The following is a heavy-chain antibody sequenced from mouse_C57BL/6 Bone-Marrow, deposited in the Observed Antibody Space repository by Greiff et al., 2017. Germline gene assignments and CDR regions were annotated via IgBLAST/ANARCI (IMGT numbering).Heavy chain of an antibody. CDR1: SLTSYG. V-gene: IGHV2-2*01. CDR3: ARGRLPGVFDY. CDR2: IWSGGSS. D-gene: IGHD2-2*01. J-gene: IGHJ2*01. Sequence: VKLMESGPGLVQPSQSLSILFSLTSYGVHWVRQSPGKGLEWLGVIWSGGSSDYNAAFISRLSISKDNSKSQVFFKMNSLQADDTAIYYCARGRLPGVFDYWGQGTTLTVSS.